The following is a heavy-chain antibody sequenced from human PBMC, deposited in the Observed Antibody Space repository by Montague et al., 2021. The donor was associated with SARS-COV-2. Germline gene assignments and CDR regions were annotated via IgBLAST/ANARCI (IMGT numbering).Heavy chain of an antibody. CDR2: ISYGGIA. CDR1: GVSITSTNW. D-gene: IGHD4-11*01. Sequence: SGTLSLTCAVSGVSITSTNWWSLVRQPPGKGLEWIGEISYGGIATYNPSLKSRATISMDRSRNLFSLKLSSVTAADTAIYYCAGKVLTVPADYWGQGTLVTV. CDR3: AGKVLTVPADY. J-gene: IGHJ4*02. V-gene: IGHV4-4*02.